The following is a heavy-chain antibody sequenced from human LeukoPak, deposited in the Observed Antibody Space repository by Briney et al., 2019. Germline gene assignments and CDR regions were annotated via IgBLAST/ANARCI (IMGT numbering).Heavy chain of an antibody. V-gene: IGHV4-4*07. CDR3: ARAKEQRDSGWYGENYFDY. D-gene: IGHD6-19*01. J-gene: IGHJ4*02. CDR1: GGSISSYY. CDR2: IYTSGST. Sequence: SETLSLTCTVSGGSISSYYWSWIRQPAGKGLEWIGRIYTSGSTNYNPSLKSRVTMSVDTSKNQFSLKLSSVTAADTAVYYCARAKEQRDSGWYGENYFDYWGQGTLVTVSS.